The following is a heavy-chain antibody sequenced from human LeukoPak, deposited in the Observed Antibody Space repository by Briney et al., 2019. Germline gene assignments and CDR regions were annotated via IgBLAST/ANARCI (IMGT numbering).Heavy chain of an antibody. J-gene: IGHJ5*02. V-gene: IGHV1-2*02. Sequence: ASVKVSCKASGYTFTHYYMHWVRQAPGQGLKWMGRINPDTGGTNSAQRFQGRVTMTRDTSIRTAYMELSSLRSDDTAVYYCAREHLFSGSENYVLHNWFDPWGQGTLVTVSS. D-gene: IGHD3-10*01. CDR2: INPDTGGT. CDR1: GYTFTHYY. CDR3: AREHLFSGSENYVLHNWFDP.